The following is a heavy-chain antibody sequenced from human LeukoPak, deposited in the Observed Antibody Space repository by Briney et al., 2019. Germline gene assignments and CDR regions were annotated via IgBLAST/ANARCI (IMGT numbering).Heavy chain of an antibody. J-gene: IGHJ3*02. CDR3: AKASFRGYSGYDSDAFDI. D-gene: IGHD5-12*01. Sequence: GGSLRLSCAASGFTFSNFAMSWVRQAPGKGLEWVSALSGSDGSTYYADSVKGRFTISRDNSKNTLYLQMNSLRAEDTAVYYRAKASFRGYSGYDSDAFDIWGQGTMVTVSS. CDR1: GFTFSNFA. V-gene: IGHV3-23*01. CDR2: LSGSDGST.